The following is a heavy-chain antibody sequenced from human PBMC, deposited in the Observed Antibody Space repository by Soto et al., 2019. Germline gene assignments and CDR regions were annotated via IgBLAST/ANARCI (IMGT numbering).Heavy chain of an antibody. CDR2: ISYDGNNK. CDR3: AKEGLYKTLDY. V-gene: IGHV3-30*18. CDR1: GFTFKSYG. J-gene: IGHJ4*02. Sequence: LRLSCAASGFTFKSYGMHWVRQAPGKGLEWVAVISYDGNNKYYADSVKGRFTISRDIPKNTLYLQLNSLRAEDTAVYYCAKEGLYKTLDYWGQGTLVTVSS. D-gene: IGHD1-1*01.